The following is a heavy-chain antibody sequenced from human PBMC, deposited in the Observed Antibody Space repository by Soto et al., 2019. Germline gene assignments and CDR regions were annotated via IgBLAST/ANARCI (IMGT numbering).Heavy chain of an antibody. CDR1: GFTFSSYS. J-gene: IGHJ4*02. CDR2: ISSSSSYI. CDR3: ARGPYGSGSYSHY. D-gene: IGHD3-10*01. Sequence: GSLRLSCAASGFTFSSYSMNWVRQAPGKGLEWVSSISSSSSYIYYADSVKGRFTISRDNAKNSLYLQMNSLRAEDTAVYYCARGPYGSGSYSHYSGQGTLVTVSS. V-gene: IGHV3-21*01.